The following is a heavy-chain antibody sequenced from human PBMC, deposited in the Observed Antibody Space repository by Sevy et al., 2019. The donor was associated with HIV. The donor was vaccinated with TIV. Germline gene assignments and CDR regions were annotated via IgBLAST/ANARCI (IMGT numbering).Heavy chain of an antibody. CDR2: ISGSGGST. V-gene: IGHV3-23*01. Sequence: GGSLRLSCAASGFTFSSYAMSWVRQAPGKGLEWVSAISGSGGSTYYADSVKGRFTISRDNSKNTLYLQMNSLRAEDTAVYYCSTATGSREDFSDNWGQGTLVTVSS. CDR3: STATGSREDFSDN. CDR1: GFTFSSYA. J-gene: IGHJ4*02.